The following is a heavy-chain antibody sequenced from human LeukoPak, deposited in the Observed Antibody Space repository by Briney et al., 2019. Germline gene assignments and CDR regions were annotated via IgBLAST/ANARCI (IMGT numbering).Heavy chain of an antibody. Sequence: ASVKVSCKASGYTFTSNYIHWVRQAPGQGLEWMGMIYPRDGSTSYAQKFQGRVTMTRDTSTSTVYMELSSLRSEDTAVYYCARDRAGDVDYWGQGTLVTVSS. D-gene: IGHD3-16*01. CDR2: IYPRDGST. V-gene: IGHV1-46*01. CDR1: GYTFTSNY. CDR3: ARDRAGDVDY. J-gene: IGHJ4*02.